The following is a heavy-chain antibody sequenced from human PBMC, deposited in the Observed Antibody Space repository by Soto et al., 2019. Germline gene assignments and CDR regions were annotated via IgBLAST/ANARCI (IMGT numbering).Heavy chain of an antibody. V-gene: IGHV4-59*01. CDR1: GGSISVYY. Sequence: PSETLSLTCTVSGGSISVYYWSWIRQPPGKGLEWIGYIYYTGYTNYKPSLKSRVTISVDTSKNQFSLNVSSVTAADTAVYYRARVKWFGEAGFDYWGQGTLVTVS. D-gene: IGHD3-10*01. J-gene: IGHJ4*02. CDR3: ARVKWFGEAGFDY. CDR2: IYYTGYT.